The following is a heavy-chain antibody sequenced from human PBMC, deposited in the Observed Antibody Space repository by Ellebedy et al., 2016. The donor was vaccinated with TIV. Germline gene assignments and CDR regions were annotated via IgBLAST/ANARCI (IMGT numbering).Heavy chain of an antibody. J-gene: IGHJ1*01. CDR2: VYHSGSP. CDR3: AREDPKFHH. Sequence: MPSETLSLTCTVSGYSISSGYYWGWIRQPPGKGLEWIGSVYHSGSPYYNPSFKSRVTLSADTSKNHFSLNLSSVTAADTAVYYCAREDPKFHHWGQGTLVTVSS. CDR1: GYSISSGYY. V-gene: IGHV4-38-2*02.